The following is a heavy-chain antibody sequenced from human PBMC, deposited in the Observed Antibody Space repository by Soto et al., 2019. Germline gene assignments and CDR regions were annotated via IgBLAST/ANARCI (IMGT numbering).Heavy chain of an antibody. CDR3: ARIGGYHGPLDY. J-gene: IGHJ4*02. D-gene: IGHD3-16*02. CDR1: GYSISSGYY. Sequence: SETLSLTCAVSGYSISSGYYWGWNRQPPGKGLEWIASIYHNGRAYYNPSLKSRVIISVDTSKNQFSLNLSSVTAADTAVYYCARIGGYHGPLDYWGQGTPVTVSS. V-gene: IGHV4-38-2*01. CDR2: IYHNGRA.